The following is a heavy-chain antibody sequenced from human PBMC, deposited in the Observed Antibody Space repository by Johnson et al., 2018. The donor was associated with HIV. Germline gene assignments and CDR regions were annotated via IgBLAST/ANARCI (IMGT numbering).Heavy chain of an antibody. J-gene: IGHJ3*02. D-gene: IGHD3-22*01. CDR1: GFTVSSNY. Sequence: VQLVESGGGLVQPGGSLRLSCAASGFTVSSNYMSWVRQAPGKGLEWVANIKQDGSEKYYVDSVKGRFTISRDNSKNTLYLQMNSLKTEDTAVYYCTTWPYYYDTSEDAFDIWGQGTMVTVSS. CDR2: IKQDGSEK. V-gene: IGHV3-7*03. CDR3: TTWPYYYDTSEDAFDI.